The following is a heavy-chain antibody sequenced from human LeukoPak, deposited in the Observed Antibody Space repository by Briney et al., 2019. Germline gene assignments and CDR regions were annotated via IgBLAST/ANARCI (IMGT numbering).Heavy chain of an antibody. V-gene: IGHV3-23*01. Sequence: PGGSLRLSCVASGFTLSSYGMSWVRQAPGKVLEWVSAITGTSANTYYADSVKGRFTISRDNSKNALYLQMNSLRAEDTAIYYCAKMQGFFDYWGQGTLVTVSS. CDR2: ITGTSANT. J-gene: IGHJ4*02. CDR3: AKMQGFFDY. CDR1: GFTLSSYG.